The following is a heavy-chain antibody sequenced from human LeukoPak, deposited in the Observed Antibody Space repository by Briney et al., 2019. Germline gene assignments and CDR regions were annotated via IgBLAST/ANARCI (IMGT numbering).Heavy chain of an antibody. CDR1: GFSLSSYA. D-gene: IGHD2-8*01. CDR2: ISSDGKNK. CDR3: ARDPMADFDY. Sequence: GGSLRLSCATSGFSLSSYAMSWVRQAPGTGLEWVAVISSDGKNKIYADSVKGRFTISRDNSRNTLFLQMNSLTTEDTAVYYCARDPMADFDYWGQGTLVTVSS. J-gene: IGHJ4*02. V-gene: IGHV3-30*04.